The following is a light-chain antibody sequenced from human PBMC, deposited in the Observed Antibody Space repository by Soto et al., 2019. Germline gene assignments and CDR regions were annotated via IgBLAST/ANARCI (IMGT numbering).Light chain of an antibody. CDR1: SSDVGGYDY. Sequence: QSVLTQPGSGSGFPGQSIAISCTGTSSDVGGYDYVSWYQQHPDKAPKLMIYEVTKRPSGVSNRFSGSKSGNTASLTISGLQPEDEADYYCSSHTSGSTRVFGSGTKVTVL. V-gene: IGLV2-14*01. CDR2: EVT. J-gene: IGLJ1*01. CDR3: SSHTSGSTRV.